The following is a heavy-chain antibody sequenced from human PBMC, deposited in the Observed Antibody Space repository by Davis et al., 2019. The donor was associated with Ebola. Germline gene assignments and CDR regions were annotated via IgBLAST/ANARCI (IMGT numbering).Heavy chain of an antibody. CDR2: VDPKGGKT. Sequence: VTVSCKASGYSFSDYYIHWVQGAPGKGLEWVGLVDPKGGKTVYAARFQDRVTITADKSTDTVYMELSSLRNEDTAVYYCARDSCTGGVCLDYYYYGMDVWGQGTTVTVSS. CDR3: ARDSCTGGVCLDYYYYGMDV. D-gene: IGHD2-8*02. V-gene: IGHV1-69-2*01. CDR1: GYSFSDYY. J-gene: IGHJ6*02.